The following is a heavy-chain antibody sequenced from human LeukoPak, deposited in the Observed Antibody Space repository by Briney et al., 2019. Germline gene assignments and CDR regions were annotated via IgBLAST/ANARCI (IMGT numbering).Heavy chain of an antibody. V-gene: IGHV3-23*01. CDR1: RFTFSSYA. CDR2: ISGSGGST. J-gene: IGHJ4*02. CDR3: ATQRALWYEIDY. D-gene: IGHD3-10*01. Sequence: GGSLRLSCAASRFTFSSYAMSWVRRAPGKGREWVSAISGSGGSTYYADSVKGRFTISRDNSKNTLYLQMNSLRAEDTAVYYCATQRALWYEIDYWGQRTLVTVSS.